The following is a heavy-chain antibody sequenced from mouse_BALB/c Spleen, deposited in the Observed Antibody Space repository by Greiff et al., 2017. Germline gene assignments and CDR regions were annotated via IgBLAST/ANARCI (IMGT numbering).Heavy chain of an antibody. D-gene: IGHD2-1*01. CDR1: GYSITSDYA. CDR3: ARRGNFAWFAY. Sequence: EVQLVESGPGLVKPSQSLSLTCTVTGYSITSDYAWNWIRQFPGNKLEWMGYISYSGSTSYNPSLKSRISITRDTSKNQFFLQLNSVTTEDTATYYCARRGNFAWFAYWGQGTLVTVSA. V-gene: IGHV3-2*02. J-gene: IGHJ3*01. CDR2: ISYSGST.